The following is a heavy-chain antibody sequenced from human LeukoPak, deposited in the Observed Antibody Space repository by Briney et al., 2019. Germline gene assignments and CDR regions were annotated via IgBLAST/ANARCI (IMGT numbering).Heavy chain of an antibody. V-gene: IGHV3-30*02. CDR2: VFHDGTNT. D-gene: IGHD3-9*01. J-gene: IGHJ3*02. CDR1: GFSSSTYG. CDR3: AKDLMYYDILTGYLYGAFDI. Sequence: GGSLRLSCGASGFSSSTYGMHWVRPAPGKGLEWVSSVFHDGTNTHYGDSVKGRFTVSRDNSKNTLYLQMNSLRAEDTAVYYCAKDLMYYDILTGYLYGAFDIWGQGTMVTVSS.